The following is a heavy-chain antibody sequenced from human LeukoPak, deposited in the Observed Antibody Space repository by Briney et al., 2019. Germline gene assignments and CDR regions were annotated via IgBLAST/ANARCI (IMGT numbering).Heavy chain of an antibody. CDR2: INWNGGST. D-gene: IGHD4-17*01. J-gene: IGHJ5*02. CDR3: TRDQSGAYGEGHWFDP. V-gene: IGHV3-20*04. Sequence: PGGSLPLSCAASGFIFDDYDMTWVRQGQGKGLEWVSSINWNGGSTGHADSVKGRFTISRDNAKKSLYVQMNSLRVEDTAVYYCTRDQSGAYGEGHWFDPWGQGTLVIVSS. CDR1: GFIFDDYD.